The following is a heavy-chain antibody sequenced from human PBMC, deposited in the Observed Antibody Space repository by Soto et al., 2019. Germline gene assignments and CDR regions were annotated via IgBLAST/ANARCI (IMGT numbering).Heavy chain of an antibody. CDR3: ARVGRTTIRYGMDV. CDR2: ISSSSSYI. D-gene: IGHD1-7*01. V-gene: IGHV3-21*01. J-gene: IGHJ6*02. Sequence: TLSCAASEVTFSGYTMNWVRQAPGKGLHWVSSISSSSSYIYYTDSVKGRFTISRGNAKNSLYLLMNSLRAEETAVYYCARVGRTTIRYGMDVWAQGTTVNV. CDR1: EVTFSGYT.